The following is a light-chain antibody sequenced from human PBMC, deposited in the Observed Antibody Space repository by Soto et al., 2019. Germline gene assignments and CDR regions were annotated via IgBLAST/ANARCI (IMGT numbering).Light chain of an antibody. V-gene: IGKV3-15*01. J-gene: IGKJ1*01. CDR3: QQYNNWPRT. Sequence: EIVMTQSPATLSVSPGARATVSCRASQSVSTNLAWYQQKPGQAPRLLIYGASTRATGISARFSGRGSATEFSLTISSLQSEDFAVYYCQQYNNWPRTFGQGTKVEIK. CDR1: QSVSTN. CDR2: GAS.